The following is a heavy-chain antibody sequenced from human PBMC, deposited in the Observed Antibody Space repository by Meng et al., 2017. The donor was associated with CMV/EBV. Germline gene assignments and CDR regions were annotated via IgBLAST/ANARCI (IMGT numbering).Heavy chain of an antibody. CDR3: ATAAGSRAPGGAFDI. Sequence: ASVKVSCKVSGYTLTELSRHGVRQAPGKGLEWMGGFDPEDGETIYAQKFQGRVTMTEDTSTDTAYMELSSLRSEDTAVYYCATAAGSRAPGGAFDIWGQGTMVTVSS. V-gene: IGHV1-24*01. J-gene: IGHJ3*02. D-gene: IGHD2-2*01. CDR1: GYTLTELS. CDR2: FDPEDGET.